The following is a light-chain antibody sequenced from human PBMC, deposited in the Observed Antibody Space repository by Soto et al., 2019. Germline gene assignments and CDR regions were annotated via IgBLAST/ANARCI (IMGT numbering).Light chain of an antibody. J-gene: IGLJ1*01. CDR3: SSYTSTNTQV. CDR2: DVT. CDR1: RRDVGGYDY. V-gene: IGLV2-11*01. Sequence: QSVLTQPRSVSGSPGQSVSISCTGTRRDVGGYDYVSWYQQHPGIAPKLMIYDVTKRPSGVPDRFSGSKSGNTASLIISGLQAEDESDYYCSSYTSTNTQVFGTGTKVTVL.